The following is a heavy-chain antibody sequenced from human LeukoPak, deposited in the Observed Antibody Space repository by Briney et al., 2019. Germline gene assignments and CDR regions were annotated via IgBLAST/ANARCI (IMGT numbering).Heavy chain of an antibody. V-gene: IGHV3-30*02. CDR3: ARDSIRQQLYYFDY. CDR2: IQYDGSTK. J-gene: IGHJ4*02. CDR1: GFTFSSYD. D-gene: IGHD6-13*01. Sequence: GGSLRLSCAASGFTFSSYDMHRVRQAPGKGLEWVAFIQYDGSTKYYADSLKGRFTISRDNSKNTLYLQMNSLRTEDTAVYYCARDSIRQQLYYFDYWGQGTLVTVSS.